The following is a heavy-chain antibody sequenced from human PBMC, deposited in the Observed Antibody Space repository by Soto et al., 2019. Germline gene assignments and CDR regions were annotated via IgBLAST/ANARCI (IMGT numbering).Heavy chain of an antibody. V-gene: IGHV3-23*01. CDR1: GFTFSSYA. D-gene: IGHD5-18*01. CDR2: ISGSGGST. J-gene: IGHJ4*02. Sequence: GGSLRLSCTASGFTFSSYAMSWVRQAPGKGLEWVSGISGSGGSTYYADSVKGRFTISRDNSKNSLYLQMNSLRAEDTAVYYCARDYSSYGTFDYWGKGTLVTVSS. CDR3: ARDYSSYGTFDY.